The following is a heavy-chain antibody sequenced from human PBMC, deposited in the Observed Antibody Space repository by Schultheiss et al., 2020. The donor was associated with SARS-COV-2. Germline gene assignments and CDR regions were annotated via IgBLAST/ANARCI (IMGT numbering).Heavy chain of an antibody. CDR1: GGSISRGGNS. J-gene: IGHJ3*02. CDR2: IYHSGSI. D-gene: IGHD3-10*01. Sequence: SCVVSGGSISRGGNSCSWIRQPPGKGLEWMGYIYHSGSIYYNPSLKSRVTISVDTSKNQFSLKLNSVTAADTAVYYCARGFGAGPFDIWGQGTTVTVSS. CDR3: ARGFGAGPFDI. V-gene: IGHV4-30-2*01.